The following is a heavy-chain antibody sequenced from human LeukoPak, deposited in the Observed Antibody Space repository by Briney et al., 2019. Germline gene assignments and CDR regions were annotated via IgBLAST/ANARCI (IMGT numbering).Heavy chain of an antibody. J-gene: IGHJ3*01. CDR1: GSTFSNYW. CDR3: ARRTILTGYYDVFDL. CDR2: IKEDGSEQ. V-gene: IGHV3-7*01. Sequence: GGSLRLSCAASGSTFSNYWMTWVRQAPGKGLEWVANIKEDGSEQKYVDSLKGRFTISRDNTKNSLYLRMNSLRAEDTAVYYCARRTILTGYYDVFDLWGPGTVVTVSS. D-gene: IGHD3-9*01.